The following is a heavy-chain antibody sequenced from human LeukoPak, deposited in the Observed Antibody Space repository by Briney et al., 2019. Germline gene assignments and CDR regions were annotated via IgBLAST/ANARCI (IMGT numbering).Heavy chain of an antibody. CDR2: VNREGTTT. Sequence: GRSLTLSCAASGFTFSAYWMHWVRQVPGKGLVWVSRVNREGTTTIYADSVKGRFTISRDNGKNTLYLQMNSLRAEDTAVYYCARDSDWLLFDYWGQGTLVTVSS. CDR1: GFTFSAYW. J-gene: IGHJ4*02. CDR3: ARDSDWLLFDY. V-gene: IGHV3-74*01. D-gene: IGHD3-9*01.